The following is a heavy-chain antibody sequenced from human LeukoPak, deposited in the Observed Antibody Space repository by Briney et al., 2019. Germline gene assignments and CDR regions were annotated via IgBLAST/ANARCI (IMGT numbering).Heavy chain of an antibody. CDR3: ASLVCSSTSCYTGGRWFDP. D-gene: IGHD2-2*02. V-gene: IGHV3-11*01. CDR2: ISSSGSTI. Sequence: PGGSLRLSCAASGFTFSDYYMSWIRQAPGKGLEWVSYISSSGSTIYYADSVKGRFTISRDNAKNSLYLQMNSLRAEDTAVYYCASLVCSSTSCYTGGRWFDPWGQGTLVTVSS. CDR1: GFTFSDYY. J-gene: IGHJ5*02.